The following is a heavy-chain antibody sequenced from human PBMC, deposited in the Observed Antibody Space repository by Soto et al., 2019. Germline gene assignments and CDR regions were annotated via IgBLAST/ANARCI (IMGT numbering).Heavy chain of an antibody. CDR1: GFTFSSYG. CDR3: ATHCSSPRCYGMDV. Sequence: QVQLVESGGGVVQPGRSLRLSCAASGFTFSSYGMHWVRQAPGKGLEWVAVISYDGSNKYYADSVKGRFTISRDNSKNALYLQMTILRAEDTAVYYCATHCSSPRCYGMDVWGQGTTVTVSS. J-gene: IGHJ6*02. V-gene: IGHV3-30*03. D-gene: IGHD2-2*01. CDR2: ISYDGSNK.